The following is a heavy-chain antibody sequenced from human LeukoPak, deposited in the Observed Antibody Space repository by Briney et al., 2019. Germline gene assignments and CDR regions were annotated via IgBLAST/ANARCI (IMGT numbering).Heavy chain of an antibody. CDR1: GYTFTGYY. J-gene: IGHJ5*02. Sequence: ASVKVSCKASGYTFTGYYMHWVRQAPGQGLEWMGWINPNSGGTNYAQKFQGRVTMTTDTSTSTAYMELRSLRFDDTAVYYCARGYSSNWLQFDPWGQGTLVTVSS. V-gene: IGHV1-2*02. CDR3: ARGYSSNWLQFDP. CDR2: INPNSGGT. D-gene: IGHD6-13*01.